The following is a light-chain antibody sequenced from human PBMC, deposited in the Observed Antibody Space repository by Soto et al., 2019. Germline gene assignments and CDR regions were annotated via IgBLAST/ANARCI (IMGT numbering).Light chain of an antibody. V-gene: IGKV3-20*01. J-gene: IGKJ2*01. CDR3: QQYGRSPLLYT. CDR1: QSVTSNF. CDR2: GAS. Sequence: ENVLTQSPGTLSLSPGERATLSCRASQSVTSNFLAWYQQRPGQAPRLLIYGASTRAAGVPDRFSGSGSGTDFTLTITRLEPEAFAVYYCQQYGRSPLLYTFGQGTKLGVK.